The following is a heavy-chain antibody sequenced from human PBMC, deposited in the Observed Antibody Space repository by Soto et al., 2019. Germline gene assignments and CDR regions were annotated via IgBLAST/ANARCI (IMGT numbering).Heavy chain of an antibody. CDR3: ARDGGTYSSSWYQYGVYYFDY. D-gene: IGHD6-13*01. CDR2: ISYDGSNK. CDR1: GFTFSSYA. Sequence: QVQLVESGGGVVQPGRSLRLSCAASGFTFSSYAMHWVRQAPGKGLEWVAVISYDGSNKYYADSVKGRFTISRDNSKNTLYLQMNSLRAEDTAVYYCARDGGTYSSSWYQYGVYYFDYWGQGTLVTVSS. J-gene: IGHJ4*02. V-gene: IGHV3-30-3*01.